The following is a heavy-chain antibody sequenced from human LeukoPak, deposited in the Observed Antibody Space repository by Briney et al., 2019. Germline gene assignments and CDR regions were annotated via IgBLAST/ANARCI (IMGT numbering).Heavy chain of an antibody. V-gene: IGHV1-2*06. CDR2: INPNSGGT. CDR3: ARGSLVYYDSSGYYSNYGY. Sequence: GASVKVSCKASGGTFSSYAISWVRQAPGQGLEWMGRINPNSGGTNYAQKFQGRVTMTRDTSISTAYMELSRLRSDDTAVYYCARGSLVYYDSSGYYSNYGYWGQGTLVTVSS. J-gene: IGHJ4*02. D-gene: IGHD3-22*01. CDR1: GGTFSSYA.